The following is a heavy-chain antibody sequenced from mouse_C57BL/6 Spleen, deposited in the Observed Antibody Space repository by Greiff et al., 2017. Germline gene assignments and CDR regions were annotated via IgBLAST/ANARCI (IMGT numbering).Heavy chain of an antibody. CDR2: ISYSGST. D-gene: IGHD1-1*01. CDR3: AREGYYGRTYYFDY. CDR1: GYSITSGYD. V-gene: IGHV3-1*01. J-gene: IGHJ2*01. Sequence: EVQLQQSGPGMVKPSQSLSLTCTVTGYSITSGYDWHWIRHFPGNKLEWMGYISYSGSTNYNPSLKSRISITHDTSKNHFFLKLNSVTTEDTATYYCAREGYYGRTYYFDYWGQGTTLTVSS.